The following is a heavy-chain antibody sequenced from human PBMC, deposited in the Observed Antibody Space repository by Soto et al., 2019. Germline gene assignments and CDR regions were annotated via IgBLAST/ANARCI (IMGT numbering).Heavy chain of an antibody. Sequence: QVQLQESGPGLVKPSGTLSLTCAVSGGSISSSNWWSWVHQPPGKGLEWIGEIYHSGSTNYNPSLKSRVTISVNKSKNQFSPELSSVTAADTAMYYCARGGVGIAAAAPDWGQGTLVTVSS. CDR2: IYHSGST. V-gene: IGHV4-4*02. CDR1: GGSISSSNW. CDR3: ARGGVGIAAAAPD. D-gene: IGHD6-13*01. J-gene: IGHJ4*02.